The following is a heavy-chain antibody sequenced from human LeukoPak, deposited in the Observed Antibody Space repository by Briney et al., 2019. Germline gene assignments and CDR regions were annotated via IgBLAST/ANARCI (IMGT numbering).Heavy chain of an antibody. CDR3: AKAAAGPNNWFDP. CDR2: IYYSGST. CDR1: GGSISSSSYY. Sequence: MPSETLSLTRTVSGGSISSSSYYWGWIRQPPGKGLEWIGSIYYSGSTYYNPSLKSRVTISVDTSKNQFSLKLSSVTAADTAVYYCAKAAAGPNNWFDPWGQGTLVTVSS. J-gene: IGHJ5*02. V-gene: IGHV4-39*01. D-gene: IGHD6-13*01.